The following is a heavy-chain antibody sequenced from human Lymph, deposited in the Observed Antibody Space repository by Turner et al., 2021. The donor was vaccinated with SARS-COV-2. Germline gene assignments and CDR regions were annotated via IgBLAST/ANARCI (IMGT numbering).Heavy chain of an antibody. J-gene: IGHJ4*02. V-gene: IGHV3-7*01. CDR3: ARMGSSSWDFDY. CDR2: IKKDGSEK. D-gene: IGHD1-26*01. Sequence: EVQLVESGGGLVQPGGSLSLSCAASGFTFSYYWMSWVRQAPGKGLEWVANIKKDGSEKYYVDSVKGRFTISRDNAKNSLFLQMNSLRAEDTAVYYCARMGSSSWDFDYWGQGTLVTVSS. CDR1: GFTFSYYW.